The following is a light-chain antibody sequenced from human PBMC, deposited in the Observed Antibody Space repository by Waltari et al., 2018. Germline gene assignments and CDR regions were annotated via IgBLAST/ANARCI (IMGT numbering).Light chain of an antibody. V-gene: IGKV3-11*01. Sequence: VVLTQSPVTLSLSPGETATLSCRASQTIGTYLAWDQHKLGQSPRLLIYDASTRATGIPARFSGSGSGTDFTLTISGLEAEDSAFYYCQQRYNWPPLTSGGGTKVQTK. CDR3: QQRYNWPPLT. CDR2: DAS. CDR1: QTIGTY. J-gene: IGKJ4*01.